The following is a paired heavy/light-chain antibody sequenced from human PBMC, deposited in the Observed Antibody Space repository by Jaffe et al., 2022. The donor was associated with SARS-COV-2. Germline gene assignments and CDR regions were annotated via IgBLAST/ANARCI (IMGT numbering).Heavy chain of an antibody. CDR1: GFTFSSFA. CDR3: AKDYSIVNYDILTGHYRFAYFDY. D-gene: IGHD3-9*01. CDR2: MRGNGNYT. J-gene: IGHJ4*02. Sequence: EVQLLESGGGLVQPGGSLRLSCVASGFTFSSFAMSWVRQAPGKGLEWVSAMRGNGNYTYYAETVKGRFTISRDNSKNTLFLQMNNLRAEDTALYYCAKDYSIVNYDILTGHYRFAYFDYWGQGALVTVSS. V-gene: IGHV3-23*01.
Light chain of an antibody. V-gene: IGLV1-51*01. CDR3: ATWDSSLGAVI. Sequence: QSVLTQPPSVSAAPGQKVTISCSGSSSNIGNHDVSWYHQVPGTAPKLLIYDNNKRPSGIPDRFSGSKSGTSATLGVTGLQTGDEADYYCATWDSSLGAVIFGGGTKLTVL. CDR1: SSNIGNHD. J-gene: IGLJ2*01. CDR2: DNN.